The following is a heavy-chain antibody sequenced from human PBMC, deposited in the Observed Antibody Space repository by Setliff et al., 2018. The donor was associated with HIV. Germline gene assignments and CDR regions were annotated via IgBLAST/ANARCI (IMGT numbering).Heavy chain of an antibody. V-gene: IGHV4-39*07. CDR3: ARGANFWSGYDS. J-gene: IGHJ4*02. CDR2: VYYTGST. Sequence: PSETLSLTCTLSGGSVSSSGYYWGWLRQPPGQGPEWIGSVYYTGSTYYSLSLNSRVTISVNKSKNQFSLRLTSVTAADTAVYYCARGANFWSGYDSWGQGTLVTVSS. D-gene: IGHD3-3*01. CDR1: GGSVSSSGYY.